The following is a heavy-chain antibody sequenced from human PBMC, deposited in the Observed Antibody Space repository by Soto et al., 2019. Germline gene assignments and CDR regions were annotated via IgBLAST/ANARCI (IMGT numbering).Heavy chain of an antibody. J-gene: IGHJ6*02. CDR2: IRSKAYGVPT. CDR3: TRDADDYGDYSRYYYYGMDV. CDR1: GFTFGDYA. V-gene: IGHV3-49*04. D-gene: IGHD4-17*01. Sequence: PGGSLRLSCTASGFTFGDYAMSWVRQAPGKGLEWVGFIRSKAYGVPTEYAASVKVRFTISRDDSKSIAYLQMNSLKTEDTAVYYCTRDADDYGDYSRYYYYGMDVWGQGTTVTVSS.